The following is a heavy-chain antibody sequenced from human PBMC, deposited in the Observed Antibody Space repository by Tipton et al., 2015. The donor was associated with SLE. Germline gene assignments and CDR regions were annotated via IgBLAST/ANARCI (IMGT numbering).Heavy chain of an antibody. CDR1: GGSISSYY. CDR2: IYYSGST. CDR3: ATGGGIAVAGWFDP. V-gene: IGHV4-59*12. D-gene: IGHD6-19*01. Sequence: TLSLTCTVSGGSISSYYWSWIRQPPGKGLEWIGYIYYSGSTYYNPSLKSRVTISVDTSKNQFSLKLSSVTAADTAVYYCATGGGIAVAGWFDPWGQGTLVTVSS. J-gene: IGHJ5*02.